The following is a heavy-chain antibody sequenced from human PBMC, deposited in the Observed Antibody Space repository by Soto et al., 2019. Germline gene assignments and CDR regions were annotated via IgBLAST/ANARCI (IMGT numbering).Heavy chain of an antibody. CDR1: GGSIISSNYY. J-gene: IGHJ5*02. CDR2: IYYTGST. CDR3: ARLNKPGWFDP. V-gene: IGHV4-39*01. Sequence: QLQLQESGPGLVKPSETLSLTCTVSGGSIISSNYYWAWIRQPPGTGLEWIGTIYYTGSTYYNPSLKSRITMYVDTSKSQFSLTLSSVTAADTAVYYCARLNKPGWFDPWGQGTLVTVSS.